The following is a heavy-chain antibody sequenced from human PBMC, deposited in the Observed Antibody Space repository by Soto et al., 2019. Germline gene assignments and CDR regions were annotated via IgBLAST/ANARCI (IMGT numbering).Heavy chain of an antibody. Sequence: SVKVSCKASGGTFSSYAISWVRQAPGQGLEWMGGIIPIFGTANYAQKFQGRVTITADESTSTAYMELSSLRSEDAAVYYCARHCSGTSCYMGPGNSGWFEPWGQGTLVTVSS. J-gene: IGHJ5*02. D-gene: IGHD2-2*02. CDR1: GGTFSSYA. CDR3: ARHCSGTSCYMGPGNSGWFEP. CDR2: IIPIFGTA. V-gene: IGHV1-69*13.